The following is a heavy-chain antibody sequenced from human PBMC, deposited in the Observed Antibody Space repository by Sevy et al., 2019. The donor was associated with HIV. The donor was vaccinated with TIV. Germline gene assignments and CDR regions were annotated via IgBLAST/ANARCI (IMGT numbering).Heavy chain of an antibody. Sequence: ASVKVSCKASGYTFTSYGISWVRQAPGQGLEWMGWISAYNGNTNYAQKLQGRVTMTTDTSTGTGYMELRSLTSDDTAVYYCARDPSYYYGSGSYFDYWGQGTLVTVSS. CDR2: ISAYNGNT. V-gene: IGHV1-18*01. D-gene: IGHD3-10*01. CDR3: ARDPSYYYGSGSYFDY. CDR1: GYTFTSYG. J-gene: IGHJ4*02.